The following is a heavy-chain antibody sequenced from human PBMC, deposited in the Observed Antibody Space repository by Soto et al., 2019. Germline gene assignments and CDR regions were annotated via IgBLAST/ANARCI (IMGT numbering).Heavy chain of an antibody. CDR1: GASMRDYY. D-gene: IGHD4-4*01. CDR3: ARGRLSATTAHFDY. V-gene: IGHV4-59*01. CDR2: IYYSGTS. J-gene: IGHJ4*02. Sequence: PSETLSLTCTVSGASMRDYYWSWIRQPPGMGLEWIGYIYYSGTSNLNPSLKSRVTLSVDTSKKQFSLKLSSATTADTAVYYCARGRLSATTAHFDYWGQGALVTVSS.